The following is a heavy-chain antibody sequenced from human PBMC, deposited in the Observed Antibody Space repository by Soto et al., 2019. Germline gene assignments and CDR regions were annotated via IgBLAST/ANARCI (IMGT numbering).Heavy chain of an antibody. Sequence: PSETLSLSCTVSGDSISSCYWSWIRQPPGKGLEWIGYIYYSVSTNYNPSLKSRVTISVDTSKNQFSLKLSSVTAADTAVYYCAIDSGAAHPPYYYHYGIDVCGQGSTVT. CDR1: GDSISSCY. J-gene: IGHJ6*02. V-gene: IGHV4-59*01. CDR2: IYYSVST. CDR3: AIDSGAAHPPYYYHYGIDV. D-gene: IGHD6-6*01.